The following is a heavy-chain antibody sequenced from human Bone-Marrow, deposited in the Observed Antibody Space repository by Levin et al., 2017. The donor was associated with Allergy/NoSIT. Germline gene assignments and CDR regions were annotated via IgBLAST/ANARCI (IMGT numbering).Heavy chain of an antibody. J-gene: IGHJ4*02. Sequence: GESLKISCAASGFTFSSYAMHWVRQAPGKGLEWVAVISYDGSNKYYADSVKGRFTISRDNSKNTLYLQMNSLRAEDTAVYYCASMWGSSTSGDRAGFDYWGQGTLVTVSS. CDR1: GFTFSSYA. CDR3: ASMWGSSTSGDRAGFDY. D-gene: IGHD2-2*01. V-gene: IGHV3-30-3*01. CDR2: ISYDGSNK.